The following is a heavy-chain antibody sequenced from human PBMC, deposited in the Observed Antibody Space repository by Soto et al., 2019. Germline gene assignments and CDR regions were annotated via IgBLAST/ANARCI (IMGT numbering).Heavy chain of an antibody. CDR1: GYTFTSYA. Sequence: ASVKVACKASGYTFTSYAMHWVRQNTRQRLEWMGWINAGNGNTKYSQKFQGRVTITRDTSASTAYMELSSLRSEDTAVYYCARDLAPDKIVVVNTYYYYGMDVWGQGTTVTVSS. CDR2: INAGNGNT. V-gene: IGHV1-3*01. CDR3: ARDLAPDKIVVVNTYYYYGMDV. D-gene: IGHD3-22*01. J-gene: IGHJ6*02.